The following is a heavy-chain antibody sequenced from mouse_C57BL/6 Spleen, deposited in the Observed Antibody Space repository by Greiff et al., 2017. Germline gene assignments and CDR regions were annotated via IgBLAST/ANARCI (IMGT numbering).Heavy chain of an antibody. CDR3: ARITGVFDY. CDR2: IRNKANGYTT. V-gene: IGHV7-3*01. D-gene: IGHD4-1*01. J-gene: IGHJ2*01. Sequence: EVKLVESGGGLVQPGGSLSLSCAASGFTFTDYYMSWVRQPPGKALEWLGFIRNKANGYTTEYSASVKGRFTISRDNSQSILYRQMNALRAEDSATYYCARITGVFDYWGQGTTLTVSS. CDR1: GFTFTDYY.